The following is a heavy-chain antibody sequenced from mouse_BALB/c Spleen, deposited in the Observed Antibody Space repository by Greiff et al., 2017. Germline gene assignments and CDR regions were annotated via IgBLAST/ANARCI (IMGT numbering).Heavy chain of an antibody. CDR3: ARELGEEAY. J-gene: IGHJ3*01. Sequence: EVKLMESGGGLVKPGGSLKLSCAASGFTFSDSYMYWVRQTPEKRLEWVATISDGGSYTYYPDSVKGRFTISRDNAKNNLYLQMSSLKSADTAMYYCARELGEEAYWGQGTLVTVSA. D-gene: IGHD4-1*01. CDR2: ISDGGSYT. CDR1: GFTFSDSY. V-gene: IGHV5-4*02.